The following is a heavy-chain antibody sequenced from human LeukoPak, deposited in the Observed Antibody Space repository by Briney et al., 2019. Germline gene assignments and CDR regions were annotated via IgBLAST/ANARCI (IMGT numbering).Heavy chain of an antibody. Sequence: GGSLRLSCAASGFTFSSYSMNWVRQAPGKGLEWVSSISSSSSYIYYADSVKGRFTISRDNAKNSLYLQMNSLRAEDTAVYYCAKILWSGRRGWFDPWGQGTLVTVSS. CDR1: GFTFSSYS. V-gene: IGHV3-21*01. D-gene: IGHD3-3*01. CDR3: AKILWSGRRGWFDP. J-gene: IGHJ5*02. CDR2: ISSSSSYI.